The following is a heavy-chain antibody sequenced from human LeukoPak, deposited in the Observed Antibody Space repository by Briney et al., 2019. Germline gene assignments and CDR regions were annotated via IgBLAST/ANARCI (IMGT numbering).Heavy chain of an antibody. D-gene: IGHD4-17*01. Sequence: SETLSLTCAVYGGSFSGYYWSWIRRPPGKGLEWIGEINHSGSTNYNPSLKSRVTISVDTSKNQFSLKLSSVTAADTAVYYCARMTTDYYYYYYMDVWGKGTTVTVSS. CDR2: INHSGST. CDR3: ARMTTDYYYYYYMDV. V-gene: IGHV4-34*01. CDR1: GGSFSGYY. J-gene: IGHJ6*03.